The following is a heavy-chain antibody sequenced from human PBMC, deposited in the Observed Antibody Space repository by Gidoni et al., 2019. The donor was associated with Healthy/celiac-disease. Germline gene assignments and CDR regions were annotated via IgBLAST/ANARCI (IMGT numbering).Heavy chain of an antibody. J-gene: IGHJ4*02. Sequence: EVQLVESGGVVVQPGGSLRLSCAASGFTFDDYTMHWVRQAPGKGLEWVSLISWDGGSTYYADSVKGRFTISRDNSKNSLYLQMNSLRTEDTALYYCAKCYYYGSGSYYFDYWGQGTLVTVSS. D-gene: IGHD3-10*01. CDR1: GFTFDDYT. CDR2: ISWDGGST. CDR3: AKCYYYGSGSYYFDY. V-gene: IGHV3-43*01.